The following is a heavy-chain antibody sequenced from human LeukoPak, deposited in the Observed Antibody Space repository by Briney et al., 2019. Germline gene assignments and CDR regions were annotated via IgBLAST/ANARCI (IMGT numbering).Heavy chain of an antibody. Sequence: ASVKVSCKASGYTFTSYDINWVRQAPGQGLEWMGWMNPNSGKTGYAQSFQGRVTMTRDTSTDTAYMELNSLRAEDTAVYYCAKGRVGGYSYIDYYYYMDVWGKGTTVTVSS. J-gene: IGHJ6*03. CDR1: GYTFTSYD. V-gene: IGHV1-8*01. D-gene: IGHD5-18*01. CDR2: MNPNSGKT. CDR3: AKGRVGGYSYIDYYYYMDV.